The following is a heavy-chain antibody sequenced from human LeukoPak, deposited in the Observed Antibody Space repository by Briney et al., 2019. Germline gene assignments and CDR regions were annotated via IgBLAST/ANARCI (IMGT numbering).Heavy chain of an antibody. J-gene: IGHJ4*02. Sequence: GGSLRLSCAASGFTFSSYSMNWVHQAPGKGLEWVSYISSSSSTIYYADSVKGRFTISRDNAKNSLYLQMNSLRAEDTAVYYCARESSSRDFDYWGQGTLVTVSS. V-gene: IGHV3-48*01. CDR1: GFTFSSYS. CDR3: ARESSSRDFDY. CDR2: ISSSSSTI. D-gene: IGHD6-13*01.